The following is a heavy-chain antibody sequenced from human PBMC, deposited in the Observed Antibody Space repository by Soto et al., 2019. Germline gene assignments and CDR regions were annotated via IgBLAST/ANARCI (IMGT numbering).Heavy chain of an antibody. CDR2: IYYSGST. Sequence: SETLSLTCTVSGGSISSSSYYWGWIRQPPGKGLEWIGSIYYSGSTYYNPSLKSRVTISVDTSKNQFSLKLSSVTAADTAVYYCARENGLLWFGELPHSDYYFDYWGQGTLVTVSS. D-gene: IGHD3-10*01. J-gene: IGHJ4*02. CDR1: GGSISSSSYY. CDR3: ARENGLLWFGELPHSDYYFDY. V-gene: IGHV4-39*07.